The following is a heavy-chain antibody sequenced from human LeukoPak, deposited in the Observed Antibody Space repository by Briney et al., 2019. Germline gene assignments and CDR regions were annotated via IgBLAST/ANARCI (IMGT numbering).Heavy chain of an antibody. CDR3: ARAIGDIVVVPAWFDY. CDR2: ISSSSSYI. V-gene: IGHV3-21*01. CDR1: GFTFSSSS. Sequence: PGGSLRLSCAASGFTFSSSSMNWVRQAPGKGLEWVSSISSSSSYIYYADSVKGRFTISRDNAKNSLYLQMNSLRAEDTAVYYCARAIGDIVVVPAWFDYWGQGTLVTVSS. J-gene: IGHJ4*02. D-gene: IGHD2-2*01.